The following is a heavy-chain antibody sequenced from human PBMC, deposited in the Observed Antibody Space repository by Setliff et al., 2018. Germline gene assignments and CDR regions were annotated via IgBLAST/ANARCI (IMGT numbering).Heavy chain of an antibody. J-gene: IGHJ4*02. CDR1: DGSIRSGDY. V-gene: IGHV4-31*03. Sequence: TLSLTCTVSDGSIRSGDYWGWIRQHPGKGLEWIGYIHHTGTTFYNPSLRSRVTISVYTSKNQFSLKLTSLTAADTAVYYCARAKDGYDFDYFDYWGQGTPVTVSS. CDR2: IHHTGTT. CDR3: ARAKDGYDFDYFDY. D-gene: IGHD5-12*01.